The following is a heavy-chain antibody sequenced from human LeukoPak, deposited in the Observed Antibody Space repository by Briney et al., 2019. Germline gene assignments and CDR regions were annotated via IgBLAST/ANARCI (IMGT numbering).Heavy chain of an antibody. CDR3: CRQIHMVRGVIWGTGIDP. V-gene: IGHV1-18*01. CDR2: INVNNGNT. CDR1: GYTFTTYG. Sequence: ASVKVSCKTSGYTFTTYGISWVRQAPGQGREWMGWINVNNGNTNYAQKLQGRVTMTTDTFTSTAYMELRSLTSDDTAVYYCCRQIHMVRGVIWGTGIDPWGQGTLVTVSS. J-gene: IGHJ5*02. D-gene: IGHD3-10*01.